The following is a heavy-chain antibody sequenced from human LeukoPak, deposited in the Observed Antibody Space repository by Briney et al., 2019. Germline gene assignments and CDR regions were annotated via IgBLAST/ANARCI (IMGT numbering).Heavy chain of an antibody. J-gene: IGHJ4*02. CDR1: GGSISSSSYY. D-gene: IGHD1-26*01. V-gene: IGHV3-23*01. CDR3: ATYAPRYSGSYYSFDY. Sequence: ETLSLTCTVSGGSISSSSYYWGWIRQPPGKGLEWVSAISGGGGSTYYADSVKGRFTISRDNSKNTLYLQMNSLRAEDTAVYYCATYAPRYSGSYYSFDYWGQGTLVTVSS. CDR2: ISGGGGST.